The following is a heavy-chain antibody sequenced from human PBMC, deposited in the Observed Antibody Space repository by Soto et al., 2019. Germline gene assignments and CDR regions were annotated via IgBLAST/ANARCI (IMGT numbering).Heavy chain of an antibody. CDR1: GESFSGYY. CDR3: SRGRPPRY. J-gene: IGHJ4*01. CDR2: IDHSGTT. V-gene: IGHV4-34*01. Sequence: SETLSLTCVVYGESFSGYYWSWFRQPPGKTLEWVGDIDHSGTTHYNPSLKSRLTISIDTSKNHFSLGLTAVTAADAGTYFCSRGRPPRYWGHGTLVTVSS.